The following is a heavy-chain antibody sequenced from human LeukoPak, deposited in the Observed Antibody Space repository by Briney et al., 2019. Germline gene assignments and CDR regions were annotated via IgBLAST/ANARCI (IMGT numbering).Heavy chain of an antibody. CDR3: ATSPLAWYPQLEVDY. J-gene: IGHJ4*02. D-gene: IGHD6-6*01. Sequence: ASVKVSCKVSGYTLTELSMHWVRQAPGKGREGMGGFDPEDGETIYAQKFQGRVTMTEDTSTDTAYMELSSLRSEDTAVYYCATSPLAWYPQLEVDYWGQGTLVTVSS. CDR1: GYTLTELS. CDR2: FDPEDGET. V-gene: IGHV1-24*01.